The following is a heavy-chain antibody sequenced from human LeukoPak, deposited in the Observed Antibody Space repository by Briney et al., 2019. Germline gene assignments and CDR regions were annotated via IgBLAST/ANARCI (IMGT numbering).Heavy chain of an antibody. CDR2: IRPDGSHI. D-gene: IGHD6-13*01. V-gene: IGHV3-33*06. Sequence: GSSLRLSCAASGFSFSTFVMHWVRQAPGKGLEWVAVIRPDGSHISYVDPVKGRFTISRDNSKNTLYLQMNSLIAEDTAVYYCAKAYSSSWYVPFDYWGQGTLVTVSS. J-gene: IGHJ4*02. CDR1: GFSFSTFV. CDR3: AKAYSSSWYVPFDY.